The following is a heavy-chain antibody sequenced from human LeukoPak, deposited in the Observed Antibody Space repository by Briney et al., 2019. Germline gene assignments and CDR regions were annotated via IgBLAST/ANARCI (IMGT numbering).Heavy chain of an antibody. D-gene: IGHD5-18*01. V-gene: IGHV5-51*01. CDR3: AKLSGRGYSYGYLGY. Sequence: GESLKISCKGSGYSFTSYWIGWVRQMPGKGLEWMGIIYPGDSDTRYSPSFQGQVTISADKSISTAYLQMNSLRAEDTAVYYCAKLSGRGYSYGYLGYWGQGTLVTVSS. CDR1: GYSFTSYW. J-gene: IGHJ4*02. CDR2: IYPGDSDT.